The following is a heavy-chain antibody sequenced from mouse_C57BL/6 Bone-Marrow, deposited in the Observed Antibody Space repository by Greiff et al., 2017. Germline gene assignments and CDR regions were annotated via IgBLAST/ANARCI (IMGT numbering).Heavy chain of an antibody. V-gene: IGHV5-9-1*02. CDR1: GFTFSSYA. J-gene: IGHJ1*03. CDR3: TRDPYYYGSSYDWYFDV. D-gene: IGHD1-1*01. Sequence: EVKVVESGEGLVKPGGSLKLSCAASGFTFSSYAMSWVRQTPEKRLEWVAYISSGGDYIYYADTVKGRFTISRANARNTLYLQMSSLKSEDTAMYYCTRDPYYYGSSYDWYFDVWGTGTTGTVSS. CDR2: ISSGGDYI.